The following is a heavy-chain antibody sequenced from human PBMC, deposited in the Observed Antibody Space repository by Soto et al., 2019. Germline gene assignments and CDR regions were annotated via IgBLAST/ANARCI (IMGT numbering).Heavy chain of an antibody. CDR1: GFTFSSYA. CDR2: ISGSGGST. Sequence: HPGGSLRLSCAASGFTFSSYAMSWVRQAPGKWLEWVSAISGSGGSTYYADSVKGRFTISRDNSKNTLYLQMNSLRAEDTAVYYCAKDRGGSGWYHHYYYYGMDVWGQGTTVTVSS. V-gene: IGHV3-23*01. CDR3: AKDRGGSGWYHHYYYYGMDV. D-gene: IGHD6-19*01. J-gene: IGHJ6*02.